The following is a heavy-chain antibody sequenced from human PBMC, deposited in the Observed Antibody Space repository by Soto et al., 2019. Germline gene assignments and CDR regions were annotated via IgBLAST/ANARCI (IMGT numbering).Heavy chain of an antibody. CDR1: GFIFSGYS. J-gene: IGHJ4*02. CDR3: TRKSLDSGKDFYFDY. Sequence: GGSLRLSCTASGFIFSGYSMNWFRQAPGKGLEWVSGINGGGGATSYADSVKGRFTISRDNSKNTLHLQMHRLTAEDTAIYFCTRKSLDSGKDFYFDYWGQGTLVTVYS. D-gene: IGHD5-12*01. CDR2: INGGGGAT. V-gene: IGHV3-23*01.